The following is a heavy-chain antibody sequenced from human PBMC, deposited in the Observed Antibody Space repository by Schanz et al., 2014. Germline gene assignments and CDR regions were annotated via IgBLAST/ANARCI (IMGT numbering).Heavy chain of an antibody. CDR2: IGQRGDT. CDR1: GFNFSSYD. J-gene: IGHJ3*01. CDR3: VRGGNFGRSLSGVDAFHV. D-gene: IGHD3-10*01. V-gene: IGHV3-13*01. Sequence: EEHLVEAGGGLEQPGGSLRLSCVASGFNFSSYDMHWVRRAAGKGLEWVSGIGQRGDTYYPGAVKGRFTISRENAKNSLFLQMNNLRAGDTALYYCVRGGNFGRSLSGVDAFHVWGQGAMVIVSS.